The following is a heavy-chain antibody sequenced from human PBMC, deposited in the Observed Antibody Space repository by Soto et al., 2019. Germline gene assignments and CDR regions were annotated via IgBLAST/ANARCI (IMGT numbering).Heavy chain of an antibody. V-gene: IGHV2-5*01. J-gene: IGHJ5*02. CDR3: GSRSPDTSVEP. D-gene: IGHD3-9*01. CDR2: IYLNDDK. CDR1: GLSVSTTGAG. Sequence: QITLKESGPTLVKATQTLTLTCTFSGLSVSTTGAGVGWIRQPPGEALEWLAFIYLNDDKRYSPSLKNRLTXTXXTTKNQVVLTMTNMGPMDTGTYYCGSRSPDTSVEPWGQGTLVTVSS.